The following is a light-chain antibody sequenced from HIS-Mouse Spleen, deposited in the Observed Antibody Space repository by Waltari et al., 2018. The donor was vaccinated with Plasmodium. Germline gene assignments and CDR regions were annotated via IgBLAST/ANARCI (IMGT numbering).Light chain of an antibody. CDR2: EGS. CDR3: CSYAGSSTYV. Sequence: QSAPTQPASVSGSPGQSITLSCTGTRSDVGSYHLVSWYQQHPGKAPKLMIYEGSKRPSGVSNRFSGSKSGNTASLTISGLQAEDEADYYCCSYAGSSTYVFGTGTKVTVL. J-gene: IGLJ1*01. V-gene: IGLV2-23*01. CDR1: RSDVGSYHL.